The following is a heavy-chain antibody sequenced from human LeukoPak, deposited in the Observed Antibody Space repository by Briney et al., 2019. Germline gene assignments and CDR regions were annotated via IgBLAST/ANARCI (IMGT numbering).Heavy chain of an antibody. V-gene: IGHV3-11*01. Sequence: GGSLRLSCAASGFTFSDYYMSWIRQAPGKGPEWVSYISSSGSTIYYADSVKGRFTISRDNAKNSLYLQMNSLRAEDTAVYYCARVRFYDFWSGAFDYWGQGTLVTVSS. CDR1: GFTFSDYY. J-gene: IGHJ4*02. CDR3: ARVRFYDFWSGAFDY. CDR2: ISSSGSTI. D-gene: IGHD3-3*01.